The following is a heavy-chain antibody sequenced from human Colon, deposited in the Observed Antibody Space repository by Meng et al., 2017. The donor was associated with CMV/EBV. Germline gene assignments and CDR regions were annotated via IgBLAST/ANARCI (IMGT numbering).Heavy chain of an antibody. J-gene: IGHJ4*02. Sequence: ASGFIFSNYAMSWVRQAPGKGLAWVSSTTGSGDSTYYAYSVEGRFTISRDNSKNTLYLQMNSLRAEDTAIYYCTKGRGLLASASNYWGQGTLVTVSS. V-gene: IGHV3-23*01. CDR2: TTGSGDST. CDR1: GFIFSNYA. CDR3: TKGRGLLASASNY. D-gene: IGHD1-26*01.